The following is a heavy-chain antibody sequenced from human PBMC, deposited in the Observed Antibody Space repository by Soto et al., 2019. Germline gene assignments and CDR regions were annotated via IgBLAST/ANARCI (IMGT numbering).Heavy chain of an antibody. V-gene: IGHV4-31*03. D-gene: IGHD4-17*01. CDR3: ARALLRGIAVTTSYAFDI. CDR2: IYYSGST. J-gene: IGHJ3*02. Sequence: PSETLSLTCTVSGGSISSGGYYWSWIRQHPGKGLEWIGYIYYSGSTYYNPSLKSRVTISVDTSKNQLSLKLSSVTAAHTAVYYCARALLRGIAVTTSYAFDIWGQGTRVTVAS. CDR1: GGSISSGGYY.